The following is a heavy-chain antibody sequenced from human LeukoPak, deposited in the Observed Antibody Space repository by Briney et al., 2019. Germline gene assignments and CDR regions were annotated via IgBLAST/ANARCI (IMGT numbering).Heavy chain of an antibody. D-gene: IGHD6-19*01. J-gene: IGHJ5*02. CDR3: ARHSSGWYFWFDP. V-gene: IGHV4-39*01. CDR1: GGSISSSSYY. Sequence: SETLSLTCTVSGGSISSSSYYWGWIRQPPGKGLEWIGSIYYSGSTYYNPSLKSRVTISVDTSKNQFSLKLSSVTAADTAVYYCARHSSGWYFWFDPWGQGTLVTVSS. CDR2: IYYSGST.